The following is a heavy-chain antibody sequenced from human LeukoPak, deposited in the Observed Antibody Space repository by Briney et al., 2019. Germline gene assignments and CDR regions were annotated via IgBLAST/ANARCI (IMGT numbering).Heavy chain of an antibody. D-gene: IGHD3-10*01. J-gene: IGHJ4*02. V-gene: IGHV4-34*01. CDR3: ARAADYLGSGSQLGY. CDR2: INHSGNI. Sequence: SETLPLTCAVYGGSFSGYFWSWIRQPPGKGLEWIGEINHSGNIRYNPSLMSRVTVSVDTSKNQVSLKLRSVTAADTAIYYCARAADYLGSGSQLGYWGQGILVTVSS. CDR1: GGSFSGYF.